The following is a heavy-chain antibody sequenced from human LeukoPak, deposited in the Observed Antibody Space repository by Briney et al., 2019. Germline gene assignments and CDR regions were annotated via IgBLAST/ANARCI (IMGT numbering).Heavy chain of an antibody. CDR3: ARGAAGSNYYYYGMDV. V-gene: IGHV3-30-3*01. CDR1: GFTFSSYV. CDR2: ISYDGSNK. Sequence: GGSLRLSCAASGFTFSSYVMHWGGRAPGKGREGVAVISYDGSNKYYADSVKGRFTISRDNSKNTLYLQMNSLRAEDTAVYYCARGAAGSNYYYYGMDVWGQGTTVTVSS. J-gene: IGHJ6*02. D-gene: IGHD6-13*01.